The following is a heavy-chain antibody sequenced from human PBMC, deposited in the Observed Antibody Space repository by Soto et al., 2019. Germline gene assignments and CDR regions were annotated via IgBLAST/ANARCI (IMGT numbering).Heavy chain of an antibody. V-gene: IGHV3-21*01. CDR1: GFTFRSFT. Sequence: PGGSLRLSCAASGFTFRSFTMNWVRQAPGNGLEWVSTISSNSANIYYTDALRVRFTVSRDNAKNSLHLQMNSLRAEDTAVYYCTRDASRDSSARGWFDPWGPGTLVTVSS. J-gene: IGHJ5*02. CDR3: TRDASRDSSARGWFDP. CDR2: ISSNSANI. D-gene: IGHD6-13*01.